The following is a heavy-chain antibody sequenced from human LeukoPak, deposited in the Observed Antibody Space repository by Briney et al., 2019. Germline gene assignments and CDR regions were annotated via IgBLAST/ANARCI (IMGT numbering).Heavy chain of an antibody. Sequence: PGGSLRLSCAASGFTFSSYGMHWVRQAPGKGLEWVAVISYDGSNKYYADSVKGRFTISRDNSKNTLYLQMNSLRAEDTAVYYCAKAGGKYFDWLSHLDYWGQGTLVTVSS. D-gene: IGHD3-9*01. CDR2: ISYDGSNK. J-gene: IGHJ4*02. CDR3: AKAGGKYFDWLSHLDY. V-gene: IGHV3-30*18. CDR1: GFTFSSYG.